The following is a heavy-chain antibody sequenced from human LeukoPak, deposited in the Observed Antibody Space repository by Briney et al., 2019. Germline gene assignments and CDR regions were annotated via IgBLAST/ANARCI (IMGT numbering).Heavy chain of an antibody. Sequence: PGGSLRLSCAASGFTVSSNYMSWVRQAPGKGLEWVSVIYSGGSTYYADSVKGRFTISRDDSKNTLYLQMNSLRAEDTAVYYCAKQRSLYYYGSGDYFDYWGQGILVTVSS. CDR3: AKQRSLYYYGSGDYFDY. J-gene: IGHJ4*02. D-gene: IGHD3-10*01. V-gene: IGHV3-66*04. CDR2: IYSGGST. CDR1: GFTVSSNY.